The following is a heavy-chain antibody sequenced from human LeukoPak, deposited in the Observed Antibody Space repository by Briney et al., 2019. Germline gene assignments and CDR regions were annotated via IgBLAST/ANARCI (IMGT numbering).Heavy chain of an antibody. CDR2: IYYSGST. Sequence: SETLSLTCGVSGDSVSGYYWSWIRQPPGRGLEWIGYIYYSGSTNYNPSLKSRVTISVDTSKNQFSLKLSSVTAADTAVYYCARVYYDILTGYSLFDYWGQGTLVTVSS. V-gene: IGHV4-59*02. CDR1: GDSVSGYY. D-gene: IGHD3-9*01. CDR3: ARVYYDILTGYSLFDY. J-gene: IGHJ4*02.